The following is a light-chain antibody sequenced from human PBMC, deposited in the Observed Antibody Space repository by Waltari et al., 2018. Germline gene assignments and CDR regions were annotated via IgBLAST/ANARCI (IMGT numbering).Light chain of an antibody. CDR1: QSISKR. CDR2: KAS. V-gene: IGKV1-5*03. J-gene: IGKJ4*01. Sequence: DIQMTQSPSTLSASVGDRVIFSCRASQSISKRLAWYQQKPGKAPKLLIYKASTLESGVPSRFSCSGSGTEFTLTISSLQPEDFATYYCQQYNSYSLLSVGGGTKVEIK. CDR3: QQYNSYSLLS.